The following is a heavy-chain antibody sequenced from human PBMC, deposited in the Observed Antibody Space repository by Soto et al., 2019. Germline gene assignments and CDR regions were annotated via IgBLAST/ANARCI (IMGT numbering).Heavy chain of an antibody. Sequence: EVQLVESGGGLVQRGGSLRLSCAASGFTFSTYSMNWVRQAPGKGLEWVSYISSSSSTIYYADSVKGRFTISRDNAKNSLYLQMSSLRDEDTAVYFCARLAAYYFDYWGQGTLVTVSP. CDR1: GFTFSTYS. D-gene: IGHD6-19*01. V-gene: IGHV3-48*02. CDR3: ARLAAYYFDY. CDR2: ISSSSSTI. J-gene: IGHJ4*02.